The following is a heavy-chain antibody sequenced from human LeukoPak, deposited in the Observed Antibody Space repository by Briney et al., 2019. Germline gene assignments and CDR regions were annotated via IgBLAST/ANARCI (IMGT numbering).Heavy chain of an antibody. CDR3: ARGKVVAATFYYFDY. Sequence: SETLSLTCTVSGXSISSYYWSWIRQPPGKGLEWIGYIYYSGSTNYNPSLKSRVTISVDTSKNQFSLKLSSVTAADTAVYYCARGKVVAATFYYFDYWGQGILVTVSS. V-gene: IGHV4-59*01. D-gene: IGHD2-15*01. CDR1: GXSISSYY. J-gene: IGHJ4*02. CDR2: IYYSGST.